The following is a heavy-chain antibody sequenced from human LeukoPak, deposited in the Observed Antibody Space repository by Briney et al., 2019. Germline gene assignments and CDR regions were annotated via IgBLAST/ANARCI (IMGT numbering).Heavy chain of an antibody. D-gene: IGHD3-10*01. CDR1: GFTFSSYW. J-gene: IGHJ4*02. CDR3: AKNRPITIVREVGMFDY. Sequence: GGSLRLSCAASGFTFSSYWMSWVRQAPGKGLEWVSVISGSAANTYYADSVKGRFTVSRDNSKNTLYLQVNSLRAEDTAVYYCAKNRPITIVREVGMFDYWGQGTLVTVSS. V-gene: IGHV3-23*01. CDR2: ISGSAANT.